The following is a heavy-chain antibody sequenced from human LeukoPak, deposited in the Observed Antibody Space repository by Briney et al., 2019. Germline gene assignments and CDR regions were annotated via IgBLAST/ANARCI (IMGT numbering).Heavy chain of an antibody. CDR1: GYTLTELS. CDR2: FDPEDGET. CDR3: ATNDIGSYLVNY. D-gene: IGHD1-26*01. J-gene: IGHJ4*02. V-gene: IGHV1-24*01. Sequence: ASVKVSCKVSGYTLTELSMHWVRQAPGKGLEWMGGFDPEDGETIYAQKFQGRVTMTEDTSTDTAYMELSSLRSEDTAVYYCATNDIGSYLVNYWGQGTLVTVSS.